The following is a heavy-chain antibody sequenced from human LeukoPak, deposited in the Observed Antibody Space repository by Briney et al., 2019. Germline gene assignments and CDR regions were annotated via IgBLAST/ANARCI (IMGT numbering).Heavy chain of an antibody. D-gene: IGHD5-18*01. V-gene: IGHV4-59*01. CDR3: ARYSYGILDY. CDR2: IYYSGST. Sequence: PSETLSLTCTVSGGSISSYYWSWIRQPPGKGLEWIGYIYYSGSTNYNPSLKSRVTISVDTSKNQFSLKLSSVTAADTAVYYCARYSYGILDYWGQGTLVTVSS. CDR1: GGSISSYY. J-gene: IGHJ4*02.